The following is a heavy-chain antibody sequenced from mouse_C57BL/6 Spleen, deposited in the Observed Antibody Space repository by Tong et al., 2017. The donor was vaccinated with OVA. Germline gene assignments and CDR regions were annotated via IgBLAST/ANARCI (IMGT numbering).Heavy chain of an antibody. J-gene: IGHJ4*01. Sequence: EVQLQESGTVLARPGASVKMSCKASGYTFTSYWMHWVKQRPGQGLEWIGAIYPGNSDTSYNQKFKGKAKLTAVTSTSTAYMELSSLTNEDSAVYYCTREGTIGTTRSMDYWGQGTSVTVSS. CDR3: TREGTIGTTRSMDY. CDR1: GYTFTSYW. V-gene: IGHV1-5*01. D-gene: IGHD2-14*01. CDR2: IYPGNSDT.